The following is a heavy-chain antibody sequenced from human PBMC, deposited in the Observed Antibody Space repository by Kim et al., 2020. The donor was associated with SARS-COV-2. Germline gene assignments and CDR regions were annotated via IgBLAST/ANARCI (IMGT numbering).Heavy chain of an antibody. CDR3: ATMTTVVTDAFDI. Sequence: SETLSLTCTVSGGSISSYYWSWIRQPPGKGLEWIGYIYYSGSTNYNPSLKSRVTISVDTSKNQFSLKLSSVTAADTAVYYCATMTTVVTDAFDIWGQGTMVTVSS. J-gene: IGHJ3*02. CDR1: GGSISSYY. V-gene: IGHV4-59*01. D-gene: IGHD4-17*01. CDR2: IYYSGST.